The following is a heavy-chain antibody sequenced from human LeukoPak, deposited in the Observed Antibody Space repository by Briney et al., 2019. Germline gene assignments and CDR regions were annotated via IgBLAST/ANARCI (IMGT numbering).Heavy chain of an antibody. J-gene: IGHJ6*03. V-gene: IGHV3-21*01. D-gene: IGHD6-13*01. CDR3: ARGYSSSWHHYYYYMDV. CDR1: GFAFLNYG. Sequence: GGTLRLSCAASGFAFLNYGMSWVRQAPGKGLEWVSAISSSSSYIYYADSVKGRFTISRDNAKNSLYLQMNSLRAEDTAVYYCARGYSSSWHHYYYYMDVWGKGTTVTVSS. CDR2: ISSSSSYI.